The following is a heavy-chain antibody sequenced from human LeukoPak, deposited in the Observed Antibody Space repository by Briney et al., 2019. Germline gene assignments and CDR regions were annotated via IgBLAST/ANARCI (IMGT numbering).Heavy chain of an antibody. CDR1: GFTFSSYW. V-gene: IGHV3-7*01. J-gene: IGHJ5*02. D-gene: IGHD1-26*01. Sequence: GGSLRLSCAASGFTFSSYWMSWVRQAPGKGLEWVANIKQDGSEKYYVDSVKGRFTISRDNAKNSLYLQMNSLRAEDTAVYYCASLRGSYFQSFPFDPWGQGTLVTVSS. CDR2: IKQDGSEK. CDR3: ASLRGSYFQSFPFDP.